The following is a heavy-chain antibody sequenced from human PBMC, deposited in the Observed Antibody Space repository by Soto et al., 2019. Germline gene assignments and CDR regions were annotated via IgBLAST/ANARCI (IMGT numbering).Heavy chain of an antibody. CDR2: ISSGSATI. CDR1: GFTFSSYS. V-gene: IGHV3-48*01. J-gene: IGHJ4*02. Sequence: GGSLRLSCAASGFTFSSYSMNWVRQAPGKGLEWVSYISSGSATIYYADSVKGGFTISRDNAKNSVFLQLNSLRAEDTAVYYCARSRIFDFWGQGTLVTVSS. CDR3: ARSRIFDF. D-gene: IGHD2-21*01.